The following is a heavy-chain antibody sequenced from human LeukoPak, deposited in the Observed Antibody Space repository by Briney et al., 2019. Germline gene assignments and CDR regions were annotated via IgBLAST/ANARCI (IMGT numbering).Heavy chain of an antibody. CDR2: ISDSGSST. D-gene: IGHD3-10*01. J-gene: IGHJ4*02. V-gene: IGHV3-23*01. CDR3: AKGAYGSGEY. CDR1: GFTFSSYA. Sequence: PGGSLRLSCAASGFTFSSYAMSWVRQAPGKGLEWVSAISDSGSSTYYADSVKGRFTISRDNSKNTLYLQMNSLRTEDTAVYYCAKGAYGSGEYWGQGTLVTVSS.